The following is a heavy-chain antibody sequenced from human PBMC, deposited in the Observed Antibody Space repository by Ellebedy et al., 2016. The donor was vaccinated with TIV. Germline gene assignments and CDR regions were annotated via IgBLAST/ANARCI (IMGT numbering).Heavy chain of an antibody. Sequence: MPSETLSLTCTVSGGSISNSSYYWGRIRPPPGKGLAWIWSINYSGSTYYNPSLKSRVNVSVDTSKNQFSLKLSSVTAADTAVYYCARGKFAAAGIDYWGQGTLVTVAS. CDR3: ARGKFAAAGIDY. V-gene: IGHV4-39*07. CDR1: GGSISNSSYY. D-gene: IGHD6-13*01. CDR2: INYSGST. J-gene: IGHJ4*02.